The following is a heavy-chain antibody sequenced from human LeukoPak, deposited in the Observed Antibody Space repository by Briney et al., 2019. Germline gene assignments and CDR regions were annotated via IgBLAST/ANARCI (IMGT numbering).Heavy chain of an antibody. Sequence: SVKVSCKASGGTFSSYAISWVRQAPGQGLEWMGGIIPIFGTANYAQKFQGRVTITADESTSTAYMELSSLRSEDTAVYYCARGVVYPAWSGPHWSDYWGQGALVTVSS. CDR3: ARGVVYPAWSGPHWSDY. J-gene: IGHJ4*02. CDR2: IIPIFGTA. CDR1: GGTFSSYA. V-gene: IGHV1-69*13. D-gene: IGHD3-3*01.